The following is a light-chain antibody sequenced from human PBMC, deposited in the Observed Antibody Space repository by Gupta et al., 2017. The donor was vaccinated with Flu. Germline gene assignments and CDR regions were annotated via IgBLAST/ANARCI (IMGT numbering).Light chain of an antibody. CDR3: QQYNSYSGT. J-gene: IGKJ1*01. CDR1: QSISSW. Sequence: PSTLSASVGDRVTITCRASQSISSWLAWYQQKPGKAPKLLIYKASSLESGVPSRFSGSGSGTEFTLTISSLQPDDFATYYCQQYNSYSGTFGQGTKVEIK. V-gene: IGKV1-5*03. CDR2: KAS.